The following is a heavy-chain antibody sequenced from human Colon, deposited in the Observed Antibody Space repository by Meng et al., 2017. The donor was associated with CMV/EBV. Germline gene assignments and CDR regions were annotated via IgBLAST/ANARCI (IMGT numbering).Heavy chain of an antibody. Sequence: GESLKISCAASGFTFDDYTMHWVRQTPGKGLEWVSLINWDGRSTDYADSVKGRFTISRDNAKNSLYLQMNSLRAEDTAVYYCARERSSSWYERGFDYWGQGTLVTVSS. CDR1: GFTFDDYT. CDR2: INWDGRST. J-gene: IGHJ4*02. D-gene: IGHD6-13*01. CDR3: ARERSSSWYERGFDY. V-gene: IGHV3-43*01.